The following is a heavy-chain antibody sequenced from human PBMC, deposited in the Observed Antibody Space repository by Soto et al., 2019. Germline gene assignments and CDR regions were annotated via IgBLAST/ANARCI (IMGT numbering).Heavy chain of an antibody. J-gene: IGHJ4*01. D-gene: IGHD1-26*01. CDR1: GFTFSNFE. CDR3: GRDRSHIRETPFDL. V-gene: IGHV3-48*03. CDR2: ISFRGTTT. Sequence: WGTLRLSCAASGFTFSNFEMNWVRQVPGKGLEWLSYISFRGTTTYSAGSVRGRFTISRDNAKNSVFLQMDSLRVEDTAIYYCGRDRSHIRETPFDLWGQQTLVAFAS.